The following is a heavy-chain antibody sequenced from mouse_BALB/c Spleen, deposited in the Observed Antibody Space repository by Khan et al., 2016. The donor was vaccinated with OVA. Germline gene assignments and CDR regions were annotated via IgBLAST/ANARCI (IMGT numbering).Heavy chain of an antibody. J-gene: IGHJ2*01. CDR3: TTAYYRYYFDY. CDR2: IYPGNGYT. D-gene: IGHD2-14*01. V-gene: IGHV1S134*01. CDR1: GSTFTSYG. Sequence: EVQLQGSGAELGRPGSSVKLSCKTSGSTFTSYGIKWVKQRPGQGLEWIGYIYPGNGYTEYNERFQGKAILTSDTSSSTAYMQLRSLTSEDSAMYFCTTAYYRYYFDYWGQGTILTVSS.